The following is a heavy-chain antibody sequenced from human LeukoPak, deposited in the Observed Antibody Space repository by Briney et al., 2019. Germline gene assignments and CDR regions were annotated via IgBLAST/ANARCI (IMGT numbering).Heavy chain of an antibody. Sequence: GGSLRLSCAASGFTVSNNYMSWVRRAAGKGLEWVSLYGGGGTYYADSVKGRFTISRDNSKNTLYLQMNSLRAEDTAVYYCARNSGELGAWGQGNLVTVSS. CDR1: GFTVSNNY. CDR2: YGGGGT. J-gene: IGHJ5*02. CDR3: ARNSGELGA. D-gene: IGHD2-21*01. V-gene: IGHV3-53*01.